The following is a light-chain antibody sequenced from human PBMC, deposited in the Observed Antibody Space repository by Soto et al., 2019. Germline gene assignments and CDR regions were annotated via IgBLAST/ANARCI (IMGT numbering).Light chain of an antibody. CDR2: DTS. V-gene: IGKV3-20*01. J-gene: IGKJ3*01. CDR3: QQYGSPHFT. CDR1: QSVNSNY. Sequence: EIVLMQSPGTLSLSPGEGATLSCRASQSVNSNYLAWYQQQPGQAPTVLIFDTSRRATGVPDRFSGSGSGTDFTLNISRLEPDDFAVYYCQQYGSPHFTFGPGTKVNIK.